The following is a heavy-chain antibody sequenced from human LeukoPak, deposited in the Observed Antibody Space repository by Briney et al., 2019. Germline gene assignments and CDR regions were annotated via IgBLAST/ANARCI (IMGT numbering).Heavy chain of an antibody. D-gene: IGHD3-3*01. J-gene: IGHJ4*02. CDR3: ARLGGDFWSGYYFDY. CDR1: GYSFTSYW. Sequence: GESLKISCKGSGYSFTSYWIGWVRQMPGKGLEWMGIIYPGDSDTRYSPSFQGQVTISVDKSISTVYLQWSSLKASDTAMYYCARLGGDFWSGYYFDYWGQGTLVTVSS. CDR2: IYPGDSDT. V-gene: IGHV5-51*01.